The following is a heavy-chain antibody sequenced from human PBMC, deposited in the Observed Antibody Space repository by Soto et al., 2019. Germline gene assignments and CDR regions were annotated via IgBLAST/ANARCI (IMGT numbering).Heavy chain of an antibody. V-gene: IGHV1-18*01. CDR1: GYTFTSYG. D-gene: IGHD3-22*01. J-gene: IGHJ4*02. Sequence: ASVKVSCKDSGYTFTSYGISWVRQAPGQGLEWMGWISAYNGNTNYAQKLQGRVTMTTDTSTSTAYMELRSLRSDDTAVYYCARDGNLNYYDSSGYYVFDYWGQGTLVTVSS. CDR3: ARDGNLNYYDSSGYYVFDY. CDR2: ISAYNGNT.